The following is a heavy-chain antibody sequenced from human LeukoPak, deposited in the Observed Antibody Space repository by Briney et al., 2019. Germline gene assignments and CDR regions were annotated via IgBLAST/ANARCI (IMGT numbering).Heavy chain of an antibody. V-gene: IGHV3-73*01. CDR3: TSSSGWKIYYYYGMDV. Sequence: GGSLRLSCAASGFTFSGSAMHWVRQASGKGLEWVGRIRSKANSYATAYAASVKGRFTISRDDSKNTAYLQMNSLKTEDTAVYYCTSSSGWKIYYYYGMDVWGQGTTVTVSS. D-gene: IGHD6-19*01. CDR2: IRSKANSYAT. J-gene: IGHJ6*02. CDR1: GFTFSGSA.